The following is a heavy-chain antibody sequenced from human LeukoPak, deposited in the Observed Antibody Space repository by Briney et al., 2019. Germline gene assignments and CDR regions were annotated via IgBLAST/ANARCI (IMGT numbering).Heavy chain of an antibody. J-gene: IGHJ4*02. CDR2: INSDGSWT. V-gene: IGHV3-74*01. Sequence: GGSLRLSCAASGNYWMHWVRQAPGKGLVWVSHINSDGSWTSYAGSVKGRFTIPKDNAKNTVYLQMNNLRAEDTAVYYCVSFYETYWGRGTLVTVSS. CDR3: VSFYETY. CDR1: GNYW. D-gene: IGHD2-2*01.